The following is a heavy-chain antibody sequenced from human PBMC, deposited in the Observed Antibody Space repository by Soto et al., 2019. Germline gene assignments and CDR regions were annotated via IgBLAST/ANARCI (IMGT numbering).Heavy chain of an antibody. J-gene: IGHJ6*03. CDR1: GGSISTDDVY. Sequence: QLQLQESGPGLVKPSETLYLTCTVSGGSISTDDVYWGWIRQPPGKGLEWIGTIYYSGSTSSNPSLKSRVTISVDTSKNQCSLNLSSATAADTAVYYCARHRPQGPNYYSYYPMDVWGKGTTVTVSS. V-gene: IGHV4-39*01. CDR3: ARHRPQGPNYYSYYPMDV. CDR2: IYYSGST.